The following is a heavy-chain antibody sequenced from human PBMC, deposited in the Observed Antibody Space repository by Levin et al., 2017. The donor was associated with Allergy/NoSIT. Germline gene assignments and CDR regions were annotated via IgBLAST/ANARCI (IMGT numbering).Heavy chain of an antibody. D-gene: IGHD3-3*01. J-gene: IGHJ4*02. CDR2: MNPNSGNT. Sequence: ASVKVSCKASGYTFTSYDINWVRQATGQGLEWMGWMNPNSGNTGYAQKFQGRVTMTRNTSISTAYMELSSLRSEDTAVYYCARALRPRSGYYAIPHFDYWGQGTLVTVSS. V-gene: IGHV1-8*01. CDR3: ARALRPRSGYYAIPHFDY. CDR1: GYTFTSYD.